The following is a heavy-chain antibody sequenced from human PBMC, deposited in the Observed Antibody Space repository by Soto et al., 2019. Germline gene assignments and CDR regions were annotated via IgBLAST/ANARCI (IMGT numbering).Heavy chain of an antibody. V-gene: IGHV3-23*01. D-gene: IGHD6-6*01. CDR3: AKVIVLGASTIEF. CDR2: ISGSGGTT. Sequence: EQLLESGGGLVQPGGSLTLSCAASGFTFNHYGMAWVRQAPGKGLEWVSVISGSGGTTYYADSVKGRFTISRDNSKSTVYLQMNSMRVEHTALYSCAKVIVLGASTIEFWGPGTLVTVSS. CDR1: GFTFNHYG. J-gene: IGHJ4*02.